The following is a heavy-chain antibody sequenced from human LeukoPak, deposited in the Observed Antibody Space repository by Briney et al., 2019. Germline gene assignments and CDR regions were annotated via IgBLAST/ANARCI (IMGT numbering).Heavy chain of an antibody. Sequence: GGSLSLSCAVSGFTFSSYAMSWVRQAPGKGLEWVTAISGSGGSTYYADSVKGRFTISRDNSKNTLYLQMNSLRAEDTAVYYSAKGKVVITSPIYFDYWGQGTLVTVSS. CDR3: AKGKVVITSPIYFDY. V-gene: IGHV3-23*01. J-gene: IGHJ4*02. CDR1: GFTFSSYA. CDR2: ISGSGGST. D-gene: IGHD3-22*01.